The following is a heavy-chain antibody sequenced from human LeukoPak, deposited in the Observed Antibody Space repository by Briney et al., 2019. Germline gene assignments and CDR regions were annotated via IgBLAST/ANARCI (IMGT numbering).Heavy chain of an antibody. J-gene: IGHJ3*01. V-gene: IGHV4-4*09. CDR2: IFNTGST. CDR3: ARSEVTYYGSKNSLWPDAFDF. D-gene: IGHD3-10*01. CDR1: GASIISYY. Sequence: SETLSHTCTVSGASIISYYWSWIRQPPGKGLEWIGYIFNTGSTNYNPSLKSRVTISMDTSQMQFSLRLNSVTAADTAVYYCARSEVTYYGSKNSLWPDAFDFWGQGTVVTVSS.